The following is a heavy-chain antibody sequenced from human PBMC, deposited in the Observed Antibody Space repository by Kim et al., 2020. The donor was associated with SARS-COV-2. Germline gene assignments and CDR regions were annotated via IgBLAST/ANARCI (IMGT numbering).Heavy chain of an antibody. Sequence: GGSLRLSCAASGFTFSSYGMHWVRQAPGKGLEWVAVISYDGSNKYYADSVKGRFTISRDNSKNTLYLQMNSLRAEDTAVYYCAKATMVRGAPSGVWGQGTTVTVSS. V-gene: IGHV3-30*18. D-gene: IGHD3-10*01. CDR1: GFTFSSYG. CDR2: ISYDGSNK. CDR3: AKATMVRGAPSGV. J-gene: IGHJ6*02.